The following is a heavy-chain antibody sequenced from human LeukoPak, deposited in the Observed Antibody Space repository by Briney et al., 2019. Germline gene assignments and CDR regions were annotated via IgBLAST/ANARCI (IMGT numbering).Heavy chain of an antibody. D-gene: IGHD3-10*01. Sequence: SETLSLTCTVSGGSISSYYWSWIRQPAGKGLEWIGRIYTSGSTNYNPSLKSRVTMSVDTSKNQFSLKLSSVTAADTAVYYCARDFKRKEWFGDRNWFDPWGRGTLVTVSS. CDR2: IYTSGST. CDR3: ARDFKRKEWFGDRNWFDP. CDR1: GGSISSYY. V-gene: IGHV4-4*07. J-gene: IGHJ5*02.